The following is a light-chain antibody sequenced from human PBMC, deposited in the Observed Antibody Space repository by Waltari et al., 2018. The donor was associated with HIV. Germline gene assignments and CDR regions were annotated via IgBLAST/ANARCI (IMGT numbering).Light chain of an antibody. CDR3: AAWDDNRNAVV. V-gene: IGLV1-44*01. CDR1: SSNIGSNT. J-gene: IGLJ2*01. CDR2: SNN. Sequence: QSVLTQPPSASGTPGQRVAISCSGSSSNIGSNTITWYQQLSGTAPKLLINSNNQRPSGVPDRFSGSKSGTSGSLAISGLQSEDEADYYCAAWDDNRNAVVCGGGTKLTVL.